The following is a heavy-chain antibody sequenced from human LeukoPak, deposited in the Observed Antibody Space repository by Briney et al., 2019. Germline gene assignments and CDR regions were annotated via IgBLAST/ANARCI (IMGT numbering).Heavy chain of an antibody. D-gene: IGHD6-19*01. Sequence: GGSLRLSCVASGFTFNNYWMTWGRQAPGRGLEWVANIRHDGSARYYGDSVKGRFTISRDDAKNSLFLQMNSLRADDTALYYCARDNSGFDYWGQGTQSPSPQ. CDR3: ARDNSGFDY. V-gene: IGHV3-7*01. CDR2: IRHDGSAR. CDR1: GFTFNNYW. J-gene: IGHJ4*02.